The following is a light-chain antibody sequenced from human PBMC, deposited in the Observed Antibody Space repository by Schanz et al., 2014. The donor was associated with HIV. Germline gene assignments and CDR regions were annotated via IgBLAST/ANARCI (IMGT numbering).Light chain of an antibody. CDR2: GAS. Sequence: EIVLTQSPATLSLSPGERATLSCRASQGVSSYLAWYQQKPGQPPRLLIYGASSRATGIPDRFSGSGSGTDFTLTISRLEPEDFAVYYCQQYVRSPITFGQGTRLETK. CDR3: QQYVRSPIT. CDR1: QGVSSY. V-gene: IGKV3-20*01. J-gene: IGKJ5*01.